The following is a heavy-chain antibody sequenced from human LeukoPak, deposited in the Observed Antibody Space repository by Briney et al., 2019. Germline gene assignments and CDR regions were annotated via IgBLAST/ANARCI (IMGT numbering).Heavy chain of an antibody. Sequence: ASVKVSCKASGYTFTGYYMHWVRQAPGQGLEWMGWINPNSGGTNYAQKFQGRVTMTRDTSISTAYMELSRLRSDDTAVYYCARAVATINVYYYYYMDVWGKGTTVTVSS. CDR2: INPNSGGT. CDR1: GYTFTGYY. V-gene: IGHV1-2*02. CDR3: ARAVATINVYYYYYMDV. J-gene: IGHJ6*03. D-gene: IGHD5-24*01.